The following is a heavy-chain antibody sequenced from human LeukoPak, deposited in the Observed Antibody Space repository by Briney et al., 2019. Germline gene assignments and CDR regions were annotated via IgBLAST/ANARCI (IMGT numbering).Heavy chain of an antibody. D-gene: IGHD4-11*01. Sequence: GGSLRLSCEASGLTFSSYAMNWVRQAPGKGLEWVSGISGSGASTYSADSVKGRFTISRDNSKNTLYLQMNSLRAEDAAVYYCAKALDYSTYILDNWGQGTLVTVSS. CDR1: GLTFSSYA. CDR2: ISGSGAST. V-gene: IGHV3-23*01. J-gene: IGHJ4*02. CDR3: AKALDYSTYILDN.